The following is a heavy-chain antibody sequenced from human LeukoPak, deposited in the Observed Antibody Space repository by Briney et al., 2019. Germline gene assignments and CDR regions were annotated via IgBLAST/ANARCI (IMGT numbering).Heavy chain of an antibody. V-gene: IGHV3-74*01. CDR2: VKADGSDT. J-gene: IGHJ6*04. Sequence: GGSLRLSCAASGINFRDYWMHWVRQVPGKGLVWVSRVKADGSDTIYADSVKGRFTISRDNAKNSLYLQMNSLRAEDTAVYYCAELGITMIGGVWGKGTTVTISS. D-gene: IGHD3-10*02. CDR1: GINFRDYW. CDR3: AELGITMIGGV.